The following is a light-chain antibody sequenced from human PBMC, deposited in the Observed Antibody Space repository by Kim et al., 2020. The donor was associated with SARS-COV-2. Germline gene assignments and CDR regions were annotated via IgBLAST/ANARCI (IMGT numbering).Light chain of an antibody. V-gene: IGLV6-57*01. CDR3: QSHDGSPWV. J-gene: IGLJ3*02. CDR1: GGIIASTS. Sequence: GKTVTISCTRSGGIIASTSVQWYQQRPGISPTIVIYEDNRRPSGVPDRFSASIDSSSNSASLTISGLKTEDEADYYCQSHDGSPWVFGGGTQLTVL. CDR2: EDN.